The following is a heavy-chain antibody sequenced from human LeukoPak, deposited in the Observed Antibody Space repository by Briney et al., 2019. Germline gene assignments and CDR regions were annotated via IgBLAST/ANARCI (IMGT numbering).Heavy chain of an antibody. D-gene: IGHD4-17*01. V-gene: IGHV1-18*01. Sequence: ASVKVSCKASGYTFTSYGISWVRQAPGQGLEWMGWISAYNGNTKYAQRLQGRVTITADESTSTAYMELSSLRSEDTAVYYCARARSGPTVTTHNWFDPWGQGTLVTVSS. J-gene: IGHJ5*02. CDR1: GYTFTSYG. CDR2: ISAYNGNT. CDR3: ARARSGPTVTTHNWFDP.